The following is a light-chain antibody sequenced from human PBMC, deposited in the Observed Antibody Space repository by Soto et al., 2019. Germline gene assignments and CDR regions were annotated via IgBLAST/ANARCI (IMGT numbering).Light chain of an antibody. CDR3: QQYNNWPCC. J-gene: IGKJ5*01. CDR1: QSVTTN. Sequence: MMTQSPATLSVSPGERFTLFCRAGQSVTTNFAWYQQKSGQAPRLLIYGVSTRATGVPARFSGSGSETDFTLTISGLQSEDSAVYFCQQYNNWPCCFGQGTRLEIK. V-gene: IGKV3-15*01. CDR2: GVS.